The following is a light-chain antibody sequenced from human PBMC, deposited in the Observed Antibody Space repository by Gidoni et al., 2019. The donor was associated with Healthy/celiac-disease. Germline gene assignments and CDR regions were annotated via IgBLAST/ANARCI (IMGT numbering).Light chain of an antibody. CDR1: QSVSSN. V-gene: IGKV3-15*01. Sequence: EIVMTQPPATLSVSPVEKATLTCRASQSVSSNLSCYQQKPGQDPLLLIYGASTRATGIPARFSGSGSGTEFTLTISSLQSEDFAVYYCQQYNNWPPYTFGQGTKLEIK. J-gene: IGKJ2*01. CDR2: GAS. CDR3: QQYNNWPPYT.